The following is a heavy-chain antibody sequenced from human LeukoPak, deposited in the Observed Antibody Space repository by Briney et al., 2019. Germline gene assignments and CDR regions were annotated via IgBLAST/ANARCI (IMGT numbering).Heavy chain of an antibody. V-gene: IGHV3-21*01. J-gene: IGHJ4*02. CDR1: GFTFSSYS. CDR2: ISSSSSYI. Sequence: GGSLRLSCAASGFTFSSYSMNWVRQAPGKGLEWVSSISSSSSYIYYADSVKGRFTISRDNAKNSLYLQMNSLSAEDTAVYYCARDGSGSYLQDYWGQGTLVTVSS. CDR3: ARDGSGSYLQDY. D-gene: IGHD3-10*01.